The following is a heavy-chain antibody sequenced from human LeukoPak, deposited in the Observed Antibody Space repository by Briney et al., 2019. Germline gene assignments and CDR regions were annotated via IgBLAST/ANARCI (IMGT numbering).Heavy chain of an antibody. CDR1: GYTFSIYG. Sequence: ASVKVSCKASGYTFSIYGFSWVRQAPGQGLEWMGRIIPIFGSPNYAKKFQGRVTITADTSTSRAYMELSSLRSEDTAMYYCATTAGPAGGGHLLEKGLDDNHFYMDVRGKGTTVTVSS. D-gene: IGHD3-3*01. J-gene: IGHJ6*03. CDR3: ATTAGPAGGGHLLEKGLDDNHFYMDV. CDR2: IIPIFGSP. V-gene: IGHV1-69*06.